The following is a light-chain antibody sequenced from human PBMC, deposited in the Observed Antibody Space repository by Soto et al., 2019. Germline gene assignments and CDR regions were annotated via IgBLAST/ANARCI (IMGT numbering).Light chain of an antibody. Sequence: DIQLTQSPSFLSASVGDRVTITCRASQTVSSYLVWYQQKPGQAPKVLITDASTLQSGVPSRFSGSGFGTEFTLKIRGLQPEDVATYYCQQLTNFVTFGPVKKVNI. J-gene: IGKJ3*01. V-gene: IGKV1-9*01. CDR3: QQLTNFVT. CDR1: QTVSSY. CDR2: DAS.